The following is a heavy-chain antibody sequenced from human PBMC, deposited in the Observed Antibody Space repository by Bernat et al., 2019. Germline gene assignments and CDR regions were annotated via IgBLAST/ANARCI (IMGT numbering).Heavy chain of an antibody. V-gene: IGHV3-48*03. J-gene: IGHJ4*02. CDR3: ARDDSPYYFDY. CDR1: GFTFTSYE. CDR2: ISSSGSII. Sequence: EVQLVESGGGLVQPGGSLRLSCTASGFTFTSYEMNWVRQAPGKGLEWVSYISSSGSIIYYADSVKGPFTISRDNAKNSLYLQMNSLRAEDTAVYYCARDDSPYYFDYWGQGTMVTVSS. D-gene: IGHD2-21*01.